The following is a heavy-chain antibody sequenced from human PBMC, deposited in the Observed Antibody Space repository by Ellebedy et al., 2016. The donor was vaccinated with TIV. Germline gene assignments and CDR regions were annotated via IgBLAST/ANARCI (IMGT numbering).Heavy chain of an antibody. CDR2: IYHSGDT. J-gene: IGHJ5*02. V-gene: IGHV4-38-2*02. CDR1: GYSISSGYY. Sequence: SETLSLTCTVSGYSISSGYYWGWIRQPPGKGLVWVGTIYHSGDTYYNPSLKTRVTISIDTSKNHFSLRLNSVTAADTAVYYCARGAAPPRWYDPWGQGILVTVSS. CDR3: ARGAAPPRWYDP. D-gene: IGHD6-25*01.